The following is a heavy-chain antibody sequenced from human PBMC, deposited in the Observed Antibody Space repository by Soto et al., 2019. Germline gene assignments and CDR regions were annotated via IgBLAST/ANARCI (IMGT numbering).Heavy chain of an antibody. V-gene: IGHV4-34*01. D-gene: IGHD3-10*01. Sequence: SETLSLTCAVYGGSFSGYYWSWIRQPPGKGLEWIGEINHSGSTNYNPSLKSRVTISVDTSKNQFSLKLSSVTAADTAVYYCARVGAYYDGAGSYYYYYGMDDWGQGTTVTVSS. CDR1: GGSFSGYY. CDR2: INHSGST. J-gene: IGHJ6*02. CDR3: ARVGAYYDGAGSYYYYYGMDD.